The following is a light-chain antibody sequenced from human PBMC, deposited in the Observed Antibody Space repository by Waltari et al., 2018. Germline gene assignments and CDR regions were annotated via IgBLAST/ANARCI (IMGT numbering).Light chain of an antibody. CDR3: QQVNSFPRT. V-gene: IGKV2-28*01. J-gene: IGKJ1*01. Sequence: EIVMIQSPLSLPVTPGEPASISCRSSQSLLHSNGYYYLDWYLQKPGHSPQLLIYLASSRASGVPDRFSGSGSGTDFTLTIRSLQPEDFATYYCQQVNSFPRTFGQGTKVEVK. CDR2: LAS. CDR1: QSLLHSNGYYY.